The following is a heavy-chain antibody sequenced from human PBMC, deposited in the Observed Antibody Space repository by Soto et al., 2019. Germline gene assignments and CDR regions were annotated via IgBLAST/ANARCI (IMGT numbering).Heavy chain of an antibody. CDR2: IYYSGST. J-gene: IGHJ6*02. V-gene: IGHV4-31*03. D-gene: IGHD3-3*01. CDR3: ASGGRYDFWSGYYEALYGMDV. CDR1: GGSISSGGYY. Sequence: PSETLSLTCTVSGGSISSGGYYWSWIRQHPGKGLEWIGYIYYSGSTYYNPSLKSRVTISVDTSKNQFSLKLSSVTAADTAVYYCASGGRYDFWSGYYEALYGMDVWGQGTTVT.